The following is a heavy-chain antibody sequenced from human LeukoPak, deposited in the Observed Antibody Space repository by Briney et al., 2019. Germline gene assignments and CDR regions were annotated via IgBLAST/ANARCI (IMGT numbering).Heavy chain of an antibody. D-gene: IGHD2-15*01. CDR2: IKQDGSEK. J-gene: IGHJ4*02. V-gene: IGHV3-7*03. CDR3: ASIAYCSGGSCYSNFDY. Sequence: GGSLRLSCAASGFTFSSYWMSWVRQAPGKGLEWVANIKQDGSEKYYVDSVKGRFTISRDNAKNSLYLQMNSLRAEDTAVYYCASIAYCSGGSCYSNFDYWGQGTLVTVSS. CDR1: GFTFSSYW.